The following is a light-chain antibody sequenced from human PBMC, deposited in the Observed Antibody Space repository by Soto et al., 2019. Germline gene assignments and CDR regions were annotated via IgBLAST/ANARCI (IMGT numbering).Light chain of an antibody. CDR2: GAS. J-gene: IGKJ1*01. CDR1: QSVSSN. CDR3: HQNNTGPGT. V-gene: IGKV3-15*01. Sequence: EIVMTQSPATLSVSPGERATLSCRASQSVSSNLAWYQQKPGQAPRLLIYGASTRATGIPARFSGSGSGTNFPLPLSTLRTEDLTFYYGHQNNTGPGTSAKGTK.